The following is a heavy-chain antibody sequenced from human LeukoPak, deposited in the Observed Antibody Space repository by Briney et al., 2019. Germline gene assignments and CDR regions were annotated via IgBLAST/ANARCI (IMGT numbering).Heavy chain of an antibody. CDR1: GGSISSGDYY. D-gene: IGHD3-22*01. CDR3: ARDSEDSSGYYPPFFDY. Sequence: SETLSLTCTVSGGSISSGDYYWSWIRQPPGKGLEWIGYIYYSGTTNYNPSLKSRVTISLDTSKNQFSLKLNSVTAADTAVYYCARDSEDSSGYYPPFFDYWGQGTLVTVSS. V-gene: IGHV4-61*08. CDR2: IYYSGTT. J-gene: IGHJ4*02.